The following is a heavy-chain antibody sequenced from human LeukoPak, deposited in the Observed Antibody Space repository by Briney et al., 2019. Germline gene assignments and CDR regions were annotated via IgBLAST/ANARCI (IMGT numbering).Heavy chain of an antibody. CDR2: ISYDGTNK. V-gene: IGHV3-30*04. CDR3: ARVGPWVNPDYYYYYMDV. Sequence: PGGSLRLSCAASGFTFSNYAMHWVRQAPGKGLEWVAVISYDGTNKYYRDSVKGRFTISRDNAKNSLYLQMNSLRAEDTAVYYCARVGPWVNPDYYYYYMDVWGKGTTVTVSS. CDR1: GFTFSNYA. D-gene: IGHD1-14*01. J-gene: IGHJ6*03.